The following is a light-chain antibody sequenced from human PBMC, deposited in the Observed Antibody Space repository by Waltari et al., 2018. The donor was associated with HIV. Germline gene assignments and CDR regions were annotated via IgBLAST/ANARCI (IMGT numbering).Light chain of an antibody. Sequence: IHMTQSPSTLSPSVGNRVTITCRSSQSISTWLAWYQQQPGRAPKLLIYKTSSLHSGVPSRFSGSGSGTEFSLTISSLQPDDFTTYYCQQYHSYSLTFGQGTRLEMK. CDR1: QSISTW. J-gene: IGKJ5*01. CDR2: KTS. CDR3: QQYHSYSLT. V-gene: IGKV1-5*03.